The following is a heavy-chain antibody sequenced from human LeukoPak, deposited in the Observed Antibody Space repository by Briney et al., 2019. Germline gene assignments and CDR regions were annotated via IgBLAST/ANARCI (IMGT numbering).Heavy chain of an antibody. CDR3: ARDLYCSGGSCYPDAFDI. CDR2: ISSSSSTI. Sequence: GGSLRLSCAASGFTFSSYWMHWVRQAPGKGLEWVSYISSSSSTIYYADSVKGRFTISRDNAKNSLYLQMNSLRAEDTAVYYCARDLYCSGGSCYPDAFDIWGQGTMVTVSS. D-gene: IGHD2-15*01. V-gene: IGHV3-48*04. J-gene: IGHJ3*02. CDR1: GFTFSSYW.